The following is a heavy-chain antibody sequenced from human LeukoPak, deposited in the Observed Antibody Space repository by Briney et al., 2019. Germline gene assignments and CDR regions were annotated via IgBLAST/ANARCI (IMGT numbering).Heavy chain of an antibody. D-gene: IGHD3-3*01. V-gene: IGHV3-7*01. CDR3: ARVEADITIFGVVISYYYYGMDV. CDR2: IKQDGSEK. Sequence: PGGSLRLSCAASGFTFSSYWMSWVRQAPGKGLEWVASIKQDGSEKYYVDSVKGRFTISRDNAKNSLYLQMNSLRAEDTAVYYCARVEADITIFGVVISYYYYGMDVWGQGTTVTVSS. J-gene: IGHJ6*02. CDR1: GFTFSSYW.